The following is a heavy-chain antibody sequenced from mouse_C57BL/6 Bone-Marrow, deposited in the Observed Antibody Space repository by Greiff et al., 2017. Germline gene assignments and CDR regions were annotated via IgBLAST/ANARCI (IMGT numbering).Heavy chain of an antibody. V-gene: IGHV1-52*01. D-gene: IGHD1-1*01. CDR1: GYTFTSYW. CDR3: ATITTVVAVDY. CDR2: IDPSDSET. Sequence: QVQLQQSGAELVRPGSSVKLTCKASGYTFTSYWMHWVKQRPIQGLEWIGNIDPSDSETHYNQKFKDKATLTVDKSSSTAYMQLSSLTSEDSAVYYGATITTVVAVDYWGQGTTLTVSS. J-gene: IGHJ2*01.